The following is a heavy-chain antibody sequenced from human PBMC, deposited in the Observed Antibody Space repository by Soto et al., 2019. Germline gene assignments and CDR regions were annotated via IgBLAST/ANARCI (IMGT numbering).Heavy chain of an antibody. J-gene: IGHJ6*02. Sequence: PWGFLSLFCAASGFTFSSYAMHWVRQAPGKGLEWVAVISYDGSNKYYADSVKGRFTISRDNSKNTLYLQMNSLRAEDTAVYYCARDSDTACGKYYYYGMDVWGQGTMGTGS. CDR3: ARDSDTACGKYYYYGMDV. CDR2: ISYDGSNK. D-gene: IGHD5-18*01. V-gene: IGHV3-30-3*01. CDR1: GFTFSSYA.